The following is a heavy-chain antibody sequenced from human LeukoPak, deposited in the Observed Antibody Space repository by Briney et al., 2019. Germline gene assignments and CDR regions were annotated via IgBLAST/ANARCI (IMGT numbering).Heavy chain of an antibody. CDR1: GYTFTSYY. V-gene: IGHV1-46*01. CDR3: ARDPGSYYVWSAQMSGGAFDI. D-gene: IGHD3-3*01. CDR2: INSSGGST. Sequence: ASVKVSCKASGYTFTSYYMHWVRQAPGQGLEWMGIINSSGGSTSYAQKFQGRVTMTRDMSTSTVYMELSSLRSEDTAVYYCARDPGSYYVWSAQMSGGAFDIWGQGTMVTVSS. J-gene: IGHJ3*02.